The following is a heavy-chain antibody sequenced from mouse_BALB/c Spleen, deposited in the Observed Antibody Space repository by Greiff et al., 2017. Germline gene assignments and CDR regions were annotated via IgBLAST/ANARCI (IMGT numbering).Heavy chain of an antibody. D-gene: IGHD2-3*01. CDR2: IYPGDGDT. CDR1: GYTFTSYW. V-gene: IGHV1-87*01. Sequence: QVQLKQSGAELARPGASVKLSCKASGYTFTSYWMQWVKQRPGQGLEWIGAIYPGDGDTRYTQKFKGKATLTADKSSSTAYMQLSSLASEDSAVYYCARCYDGYYGWFAYWGQGTLVTVSA. J-gene: IGHJ3*01. CDR3: ARCYDGYYGWFAY.